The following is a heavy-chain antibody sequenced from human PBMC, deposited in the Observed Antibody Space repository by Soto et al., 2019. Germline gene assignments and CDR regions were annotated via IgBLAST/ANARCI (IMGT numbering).Heavy chain of an antibody. CDR2: ISSSGSTI. D-gene: IGHD4-17*01. Sequence: GGSLRLSCAASGFTFSDYYMSWIRQAPGKGLEWVSYISSSGSTIYYADSVKGRFTISRDNAKNSLYLQMNSLRAEDTAVYYCARDNYVLAYGDQPVDYWGQGTLVTVSS. CDR3: ARDNYVLAYGDQPVDY. V-gene: IGHV3-11*01. J-gene: IGHJ4*02. CDR1: GFTFSDYY.